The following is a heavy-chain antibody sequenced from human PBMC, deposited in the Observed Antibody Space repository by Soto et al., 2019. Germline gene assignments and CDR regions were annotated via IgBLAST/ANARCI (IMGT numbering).Heavy chain of an antibody. CDR3: AKEQLAMTVVVADYFDS. D-gene: IGHD3-22*01. J-gene: IGHJ4*02. CDR2: ISYDGGSK. V-gene: IGHV3-30*18. Sequence: QVQLVESGGGVVQPGKSLSLSCAASGFTFSTYGIHWVRQAPGKGLEWVALISYDGGSKYYGDSVKGRFIISRDNSHNTGSLQMNSLRADDTAVYFCAKEQLAMTVVVADYFDSWGQGTLVTVSS. CDR1: GFTFSTYG.